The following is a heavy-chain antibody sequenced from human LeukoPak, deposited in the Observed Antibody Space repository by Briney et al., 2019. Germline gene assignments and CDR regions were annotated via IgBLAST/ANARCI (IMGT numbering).Heavy chain of an antibody. Sequence: SETLSLTCTVSGGSISGYYWSWIRQPPGKGLEWIAYIYYNGISNYNPSLKSRVIISVDSSKNQFSLKLTSVTAADTAVYYCARAEYYDFWSGFNHYYGMDVWGQGTTVTVSS. CDR2: IYYNGIS. V-gene: IGHV4-59*01. CDR1: GGSISGYY. CDR3: ARAEYYDFWSGFNHYYGMDV. J-gene: IGHJ6*02. D-gene: IGHD3-3*01.